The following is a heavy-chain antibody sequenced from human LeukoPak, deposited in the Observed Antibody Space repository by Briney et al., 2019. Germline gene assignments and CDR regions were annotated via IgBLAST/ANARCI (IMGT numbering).Heavy chain of an antibody. CDR2: ISGSGGST. V-gene: IGHV3-23*01. CDR3: AKDCLLWFGELFPYYGMDV. CDR1: GFTFSSYA. J-gene: IGHJ6*02. D-gene: IGHD3-10*01. Sequence: RGSLRLSCAASGFTFSSYAMSWVRQAPGKGLEWVSAISGSGGSTYYADSVKGRFTISRDNSKNTLYLQMNSLRAEDTAVYYCAKDCLLWFGELFPYYGMDVWGQGTTVTVSS.